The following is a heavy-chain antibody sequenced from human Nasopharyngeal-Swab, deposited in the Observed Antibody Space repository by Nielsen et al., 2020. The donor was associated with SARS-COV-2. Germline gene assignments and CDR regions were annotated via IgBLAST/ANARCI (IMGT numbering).Heavy chain of an antibody. J-gene: IGHJ4*02. D-gene: IGHD6-13*01. CDR2: IDAGGGNT. Sequence: GGSLRLSCAASGFTFSTYAMTWVRQAPGKGLEWVSTIDAGGGNTWYADSVKGRFTISRDNSKSTLYLQMNSLRADDTALYYCANRRGSSWHPYCFDFWGQGTLVTVSS. CDR3: ANRRGSSWHPYCFDF. V-gene: IGHV3-23*01. CDR1: GFTFSTYA.